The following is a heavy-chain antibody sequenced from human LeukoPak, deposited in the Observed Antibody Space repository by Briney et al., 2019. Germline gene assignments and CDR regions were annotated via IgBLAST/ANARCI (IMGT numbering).Heavy chain of an antibody. J-gene: IGHJ3*02. V-gene: IGHV4-34*01. D-gene: IGHD1-26*01. CDR1: DGSFSGYY. CDR3: ARDPTSSWETAFDI. CDR2: INHSGST. Sequence: PSETLSLTCAVYDGSFSGYYWSWIRQPPGKGLEWIGEINHSGSTNYNPSLKSRVTISLDTSKSQFSLKVRYVTAADTAVYYCARDPTSSWETAFDIWGQGTMVTVSS.